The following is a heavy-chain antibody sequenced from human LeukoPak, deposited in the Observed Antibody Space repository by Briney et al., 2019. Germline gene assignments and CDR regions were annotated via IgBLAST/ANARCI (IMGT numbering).Heavy chain of an antibody. CDR3: AKGEIFGVDFFDY. CDR1: GFTFSNYT. Sequence: PGGSLRLSCAASGFTFSNYTMNWVRQAPGKGLEWVSAISGSGGSTYYADSVKGRFTISRDNSKNTLYLQMNSLRAEDTAVYYCAKGEIFGVDFFDYWGQGTLVTVSS. V-gene: IGHV3-23*01. CDR2: ISGSGGST. D-gene: IGHD3-3*01. J-gene: IGHJ4*02.